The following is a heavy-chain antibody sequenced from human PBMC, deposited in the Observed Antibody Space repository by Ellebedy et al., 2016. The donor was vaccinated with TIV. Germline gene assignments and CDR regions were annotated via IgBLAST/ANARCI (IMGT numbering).Heavy chain of an antibody. CDR1: GGSISSYPYY. J-gene: IGHJ5*01. CDR2: IYYSGST. D-gene: IGHD1-1*01. V-gene: IGHV4-39*07. Sequence: GSLRLSCTVSGGSISSYPYYWGWIRQPPGKGLEWIGTIYYSGSTNYNPSLESRVTISIDTSKNQFSLKLASVTAADTAVYFCARDPSSNVYRGTSPWFDTWGHGALVTVSS. CDR3: ARDPSSNVYRGTSPWFDT.